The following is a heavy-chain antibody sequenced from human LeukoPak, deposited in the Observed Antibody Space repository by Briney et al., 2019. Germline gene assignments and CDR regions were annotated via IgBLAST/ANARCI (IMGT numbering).Heavy chain of an antibody. CDR3: AKGVAEDYVWGSYRYYYFDY. V-gene: IGHV3-23*01. CDR1: GFTFSSYA. D-gene: IGHD3-16*02. Sequence: GGSLRLSCAASGFTFSSYAMSWVRQAPGKGLELVSAISGSGGSTYYADSVKGRFTISRDNSKNTLYLQMNSVRAEDTAVYYCAKGVAEDYVWGSYRYYYFDYWGQGTLVTVSS. CDR2: ISGSGGST. J-gene: IGHJ4*02.